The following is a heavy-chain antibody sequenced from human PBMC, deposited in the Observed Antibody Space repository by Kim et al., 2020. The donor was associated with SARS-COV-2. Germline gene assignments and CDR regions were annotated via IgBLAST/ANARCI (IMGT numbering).Heavy chain of an antibody. V-gene: IGHV3-53*01. D-gene: IGHD3-9*01. Sequence: RFTISRDKSKNTLYLQMNSLRAGDTAVYYCARNDYDYDILTGRNLYSFDSWGQGTLVTVSS. J-gene: IGHJ4*02. CDR3: ARNDYDYDILTGRNLYSFDS.